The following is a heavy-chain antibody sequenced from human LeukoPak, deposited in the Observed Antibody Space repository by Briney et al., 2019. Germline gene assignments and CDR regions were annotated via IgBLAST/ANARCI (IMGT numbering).Heavy chain of an antibody. CDR1: GYTFTGYY. J-gene: IGHJ4*02. CDR3: ARDSSGQQLVKFDY. CDR2: INPNSGGT. Sequence: ASVKVSCKASGYTFTGYYMHWVRQAPGQGLEWMGWINPNSGGTNYAQKFQGRVIMTRDTSISTAYMELSRLRSDDTAVYYCARDSSGQQLVKFDYWGQGTLVTVSS. V-gene: IGHV1-2*02. D-gene: IGHD6-13*01.